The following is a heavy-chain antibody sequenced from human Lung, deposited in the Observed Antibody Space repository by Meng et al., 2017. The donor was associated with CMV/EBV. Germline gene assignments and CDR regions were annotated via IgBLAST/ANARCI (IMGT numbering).Heavy chain of an antibody. Sequence: SFSGYDWCWIRQSPGRGLEWIGEINHRGSTTYNPSLKSRVTMSVATYKNQFSLRLRSVTAADTSVYYCARGYGSETYLNYFDYWGQGTLVTVSS. J-gene: IGHJ4*02. CDR2: INHRGST. CDR1: SFSGYD. D-gene: IGHD3-10*01. CDR3: ARGYGSETYLNYFDY. V-gene: IGHV4-34*01.